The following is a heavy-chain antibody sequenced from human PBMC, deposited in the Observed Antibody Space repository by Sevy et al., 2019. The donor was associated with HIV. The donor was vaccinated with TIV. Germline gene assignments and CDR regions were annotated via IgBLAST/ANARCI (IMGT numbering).Heavy chain of an antibody. Sequence: SETLSLTCTVSGVSISSYYWSWIRQSPGKGLEWMGYMYYSGITNYNPSLKSRVTISVDTSKNQFSLKLSSVTAADTAVYYCARGSSSPDYWGQGILVTVSS. CDR1: GVSISSYY. J-gene: IGHJ4*02. CDR2: MYYSGIT. CDR3: ARGSSSPDY. V-gene: IGHV4-59*01. D-gene: IGHD2-2*01.